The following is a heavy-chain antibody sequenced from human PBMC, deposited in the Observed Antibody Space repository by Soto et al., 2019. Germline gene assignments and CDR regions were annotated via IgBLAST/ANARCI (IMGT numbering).Heavy chain of an antibody. V-gene: IGHV4-30-4*01. D-gene: IGHD5-18*01. CDR3: ATESGSTYGYFDH. Sequence: SETLSLTCTVSGGSVTSDEDYWTWIRQSPGKGLEWIGYISNSGSTGYNPSLKTRLSMSVDRSKKQFTLRLTSVTAADTAVYFCATESGSTYGYFDHWGQGTQVT. J-gene: IGHJ4*02. CDR1: GGSVTSDEDY. CDR2: ISNSGST.